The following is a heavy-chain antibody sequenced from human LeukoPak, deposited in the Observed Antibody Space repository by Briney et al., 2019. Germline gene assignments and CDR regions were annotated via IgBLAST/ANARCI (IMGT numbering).Heavy chain of an antibody. Sequence: GGSLRLSCAASGFTFSSYAMSWVRQAPGKGLEWVSAISGSGGSTYYADSVKGRFTISRDNSKNTLYLQMNSLRAEVTAVYYCAIGLGYSSGWGAFDYWGQGTLVTVSS. V-gene: IGHV3-23*01. J-gene: IGHJ4*02. CDR2: ISGSGGST. CDR3: AIGLGYSSGWGAFDY. D-gene: IGHD6-19*01. CDR1: GFTFSSYA.